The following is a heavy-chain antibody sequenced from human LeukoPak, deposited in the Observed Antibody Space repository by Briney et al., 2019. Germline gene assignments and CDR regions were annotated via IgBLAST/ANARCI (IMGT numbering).Heavy chain of an antibody. J-gene: IGHJ4*02. V-gene: IGHV4-39*01. CDR1: GGSISSRSYF. CDR2: ISYSGST. D-gene: IGHD1-26*01. CDR3: ARLQRDSGSYPGFDY. Sequence: SETLSLTCTVSGGSISSRSYFWGWTRQPPGKGLEWIRSISYSGSTYYNPSLRSRVTIFVDTSKNQFSLKLSSVTAADTAVYYCARLQRDSGSYPGFDYWGQGTLVTVSS.